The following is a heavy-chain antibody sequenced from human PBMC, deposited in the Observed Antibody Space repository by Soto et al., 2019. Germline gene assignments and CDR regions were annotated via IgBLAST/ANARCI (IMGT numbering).Heavy chain of an antibody. D-gene: IGHD3-16*01. Sequence: GSPKISCATPWFPFSNARVSWVPQAPGEGVEWVGRIKSKTDGGTTDYAAPVKGRFTISRDDSKNTLYLQMNSLKTEDTAVYYCTTALSPHTFGATYWVDPWGQGTLVTV. J-gene: IGHJ5*02. CDR3: TTALSPHTFGATYWVDP. V-gene: IGHV3-15*01. CDR2: IKSKTDGGTT. CDR1: WFPFSNAR.